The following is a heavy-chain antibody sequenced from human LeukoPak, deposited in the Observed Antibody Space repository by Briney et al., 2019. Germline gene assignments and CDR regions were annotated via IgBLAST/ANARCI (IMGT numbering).Heavy chain of an antibody. D-gene: IGHD6-19*01. J-gene: IGHJ4*02. V-gene: IGHV4-34*01. CDR2: INHSGST. CDR3: ARNNRRVPAVAGTGVDY. CDR1: GGSFSGYY. Sequence: SETLSFTCAVYGGSFSGYYWSWIRQPPGKGLEWIGEINHSGSTNYNPSLKSRVTISVDTSKNQFSLKLSSVTAADTAVYYCARNNRRVPAVAGTGVDYWGQGTLVTVSS.